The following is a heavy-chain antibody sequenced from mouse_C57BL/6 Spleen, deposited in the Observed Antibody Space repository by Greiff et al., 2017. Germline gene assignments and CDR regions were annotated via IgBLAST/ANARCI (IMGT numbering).Heavy chain of an antibody. CDR1: GYSFTDYN. Sequence: VQLQQSGPELVKPGASVKISCKASGYSFTDYNMNWVKQSNGKSLEWIGVINPNYGPTSYNQKFKGKATLTVDQSSSTAYMQLNSRTSEDSAVYYCAREYYGSSRYFDYWGQGTTLTVSS. CDR3: AREYYGSSRYFDY. D-gene: IGHD1-1*01. CDR2: INPNYGPT. V-gene: IGHV1-39*01. J-gene: IGHJ2*01.